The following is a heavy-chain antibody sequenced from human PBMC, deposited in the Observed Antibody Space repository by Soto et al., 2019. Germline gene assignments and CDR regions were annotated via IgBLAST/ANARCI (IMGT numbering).Heavy chain of an antibody. J-gene: IGHJ4*02. CDR3: ARVRTYYDSSGSLDY. CDR2: IYSGGYT. D-gene: IGHD3-22*01. CDR1: GFTVSNNY. Sequence: GGSLRLSCAVSGFTVSNNYMSWVRQAPGKGLEGVSVIYSGGYTAYGDSVKGRFTISRDNSKNTLYLQMNSLRADDTAVYYCARVRTYYDSSGSLDYWGQGTLVTVSS. V-gene: IGHV3-53*01.